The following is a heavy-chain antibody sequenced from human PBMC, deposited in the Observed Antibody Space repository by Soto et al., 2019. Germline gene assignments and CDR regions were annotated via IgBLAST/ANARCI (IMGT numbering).Heavy chain of an antibody. J-gene: IGHJ5*02. CDR2: IYWDDDK. CDR3: AHSLIGYYYDSSGSNWFDP. V-gene: IGHV2-5*02. CDR1: GFSLSTSGVG. D-gene: IGHD3-22*01. Sequence: SGPTLVNPTQTLTLTCTFSGFSLSTSGVGVNRIRQPPGKALEWLALIYWDDDKRYSPSLKSRLTITKDTSKNQVVLTMTNMDPVDTATYYCAHSLIGYYYDSSGSNWFDPWGQGTLVTVSS.